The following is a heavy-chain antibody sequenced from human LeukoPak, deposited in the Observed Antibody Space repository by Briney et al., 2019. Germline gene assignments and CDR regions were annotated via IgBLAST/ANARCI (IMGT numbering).Heavy chain of an antibody. D-gene: IGHD3-10*01. CDR2: ISASGGIK. J-gene: IGHJ4*02. Sequence: GGSLRLSCAASGFTFSSYVMNWVRQAPGKGLEWASGISASGGIKDYTDSVKGRFTISRDSSKNTLSLQMNSLGAEDTAVYFCAGSGAGEDYFHYWGQGSLVIVSS. V-gene: IGHV3-23*01. CDR3: AGSGAGEDYFHY. CDR1: GFTFSSYV.